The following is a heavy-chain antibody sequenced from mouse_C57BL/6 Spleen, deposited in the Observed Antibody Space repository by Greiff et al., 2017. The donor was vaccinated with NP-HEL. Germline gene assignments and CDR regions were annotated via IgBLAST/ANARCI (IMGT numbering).Heavy chain of an antibody. Sequence: QVQLQQPGAELVKPGASVKLSCKASGYTFTSYWMQWVKQRPGQGLEWIGEIDPSDSYTNYKQKFKVKATLTVDTSSSTAYMQLSSMTSEDAAVYYWARGDYDGSNPLSDYWGQGTTLTVSS. D-gene: IGHD1-1*01. CDR2: IDPSDSYT. CDR1: GYTFTSYW. V-gene: IGHV1-50*01. CDR3: ARGDYDGSNPLSDY. J-gene: IGHJ2*01.